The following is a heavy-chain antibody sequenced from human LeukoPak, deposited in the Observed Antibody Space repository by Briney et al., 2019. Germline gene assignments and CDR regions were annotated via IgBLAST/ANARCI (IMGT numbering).Heavy chain of an antibody. CDR2: IYYSGST. CDR3: ARLGDGYNSHYYYGMDV. D-gene: IGHD5-24*01. J-gene: IGHJ6*02. V-gene: IGHV4-39*01. CDR1: GGSISSSSYY. Sequence: PSETLSLTCTVSGGSISSSSYYWGWIRQPPGKGLEWIGSIYYSGSTYYNPSLKSRVTISVDTSKNQFSLKLSSVTAADTAVYYCARLGDGYNSHYYYGMDVWGQGTTVTVSS.